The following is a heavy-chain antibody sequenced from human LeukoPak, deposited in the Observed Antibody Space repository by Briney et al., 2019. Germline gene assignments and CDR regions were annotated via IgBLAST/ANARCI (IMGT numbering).Heavy chain of an antibody. CDR3: ARDGVLRYFDWFWY. Sequence: GGSLRLSCAASGFTFSSYWMSWVRQAPGKGLEWVANIKQDGSEEYYVDSVKGRFTISRDNAKSSLYLQMNSLRAEDTAVYYCARDGVLRYFDWFWYWGQGTLVTVSS. CDR1: GFTFSSYW. V-gene: IGHV3-7*01. CDR2: IKQDGSEE. J-gene: IGHJ4*02. D-gene: IGHD3-9*01.